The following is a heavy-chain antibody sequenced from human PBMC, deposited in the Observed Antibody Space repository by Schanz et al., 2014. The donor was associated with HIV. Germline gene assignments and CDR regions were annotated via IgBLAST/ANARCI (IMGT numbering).Heavy chain of an antibody. V-gene: IGHV1-18*01. Sequence: QVHLVQSGAEVKKPGASVKVSCKASGYTFISYGITWVRQAPGQGLEWMGWISTYNGNTIYAQKFQGRVTMTTDTSTSTAYMELRSLRSADTAVYFCARAAFSSEYYYGMDVWGQGTTVTVSS. J-gene: IGHJ6*02. D-gene: IGHD3-3*02. CDR2: ISTYNGNT. CDR1: GYTFISYG. CDR3: ARAAFSSEYYYGMDV.